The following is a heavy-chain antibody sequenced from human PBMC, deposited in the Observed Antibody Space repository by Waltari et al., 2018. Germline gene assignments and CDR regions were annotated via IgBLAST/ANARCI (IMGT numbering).Heavy chain of an antibody. CDR1: GFPFSNYA. V-gene: IGHV3-23*01. CDR3: ARVHSLGQYDSNGQESNFDH. D-gene: IGHD3-16*01. CDR2: ISGGGIKT. J-gene: IGHJ4*02. Sequence: EVQLLESGGGLVQPGGSLRPSCLASGFPFSNYAMTWVRQGPGKGMEWVSAISGGGIKTYYADSVKGRFTFSRDNSKNTLYLQMNSLRAEDTAVYSCARVHSLGQYDSNGQESNFDHWGQGALVTVSS.